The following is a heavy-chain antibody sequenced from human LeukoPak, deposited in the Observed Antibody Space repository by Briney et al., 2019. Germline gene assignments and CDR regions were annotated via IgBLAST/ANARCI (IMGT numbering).Heavy chain of an antibody. J-gene: IGHJ6*04. CDR3: ARDPLFCSGGSCIPYYYGLDV. D-gene: IGHD2-15*01. V-gene: IGHV1-3*01. CDR1: GYTFTNHV. CDR2: SNGGNGNT. Sequence: GASVKISCKASGYTFTNHVMHWVRQAPGQRLEWMGWSNGGNGNTKYSQKFQGRVTITRDTSASTAYMELSSLRSEDTAVYYCARDPLFCSGGSCIPYYYGLDVWGKGTTVTVSS.